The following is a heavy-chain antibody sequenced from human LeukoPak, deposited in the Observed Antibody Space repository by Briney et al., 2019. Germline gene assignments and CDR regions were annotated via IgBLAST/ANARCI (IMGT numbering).Heavy chain of an antibody. J-gene: IGHJ4*02. D-gene: IGHD3-3*01. V-gene: IGHV4-34*01. CDR3: ARDNRGYYDFWGGYYPYYFDY. Sequence: SETLSLTCAVYGGSFSGYYWSWIRQPPGKGLEWIGEINHSGSTNYNPSLKSRVTISVDTSKNQFSLKLSSVTAADTAVYYCARDNRGYYDFWGGYYPYYFDYWGQGTLVTVSS. CDR2: INHSGST. CDR1: GGSFSGYY.